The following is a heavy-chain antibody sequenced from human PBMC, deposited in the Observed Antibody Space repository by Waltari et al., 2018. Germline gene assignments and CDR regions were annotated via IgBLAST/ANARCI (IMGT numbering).Heavy chain of an antibody. V-gene: IGHV1-46*01. CDR2: INPSGGST. CDR3: ARDRVGYTYGHEYFQH. D-gene: IGHD5-18*01. CDR1: GYTFTSYF. J-gene: IGHJ1*01. Sequence: QVQLVQSGAEVKKPGASVKVSCKASGYTFTSYFMHWVRQAPGQGLEWMGIINPSGGSTTYAQNFQGRVTMTRDTSTSTVYMELSSLRSEDTAVYYCARDRVGYTYGHEYFQHWGQGTLVTVSS.